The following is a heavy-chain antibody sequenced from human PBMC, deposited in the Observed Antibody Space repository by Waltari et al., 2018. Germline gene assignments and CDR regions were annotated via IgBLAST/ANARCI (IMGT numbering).Heavy chain of an antibody. V-gene: IGHV3-53*01. Sequence: EVQLVESGGGLIQPGGSLRLSCAASGFTVSSNYMSWVRQAPGKGLEWVSVIYSGGSTYYADSVKGRFTISRDNSKNTLYLQMNSLRAEDTAVYYCARDRYGGKGAFDIWGQGTVVTVSS. CDR3: ARDRYGGKGAFDI. CDR2: IYSGGST. D-gene: IGHD4-17*01. CDR1: GFTVSSNY. J-gene: IGHJ3*02.